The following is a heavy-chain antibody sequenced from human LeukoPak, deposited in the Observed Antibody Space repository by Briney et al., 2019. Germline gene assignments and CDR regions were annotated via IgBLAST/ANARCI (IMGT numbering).Heavy chain of an antibody. J-gene: IGHJ6*03. Sequence: SGTLSLTCSVSGGAIGSSSYYWGWIRQPPGKGLEWIGSIYYSGKVYYNPSLKSRVTISVDTSKNQFSLRLSSVTAADTAVYYCARHTSGYPIYYYYMDVWGKGTTVTVSS. CDR2: IYYSGKV. V-gene: IGHV4-39*01. CDR1: GGAIGSSSYY. D-gene: IGHD3-3*01. CDR3: ARHTSGYPIYYYYMDV.